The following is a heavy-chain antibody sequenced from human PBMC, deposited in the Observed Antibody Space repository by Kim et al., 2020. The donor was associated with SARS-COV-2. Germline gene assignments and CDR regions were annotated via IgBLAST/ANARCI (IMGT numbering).Heavy chain of an antibody. CDR1: GGSISSSSYY. CDR2: IYYSGST. Sequence: SETLSLTCTVSGGSISSSSYYWGWIRQPPGKGLEWIGSIYYSGSTYYNPSLKSRVTISVDTSKNQFSLKLSSVTAADTAVYYCARHFGRYYDFWSGYAVDLADCGQGTLVTVSS. D-gene: IGHD3-3*01. V-gene: IGHV4-39*01. CDR3: ARHFGRYYDFWSGYAVDLAD. J-gene: IGHJ4*02.